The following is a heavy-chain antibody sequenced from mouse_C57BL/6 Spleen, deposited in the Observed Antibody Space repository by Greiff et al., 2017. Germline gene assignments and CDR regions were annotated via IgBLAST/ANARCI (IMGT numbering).Heavy chain of an antibody. Sequence: QVQLQQPGAELVRPGSSVKLSCKASGYTFTSYWMHWVKQRPIQGLEWIGNIDPSDSETHYNQKFKDKATLTVDKSSSTAYMQLSSLTSEDSAVYYCARRGNYRAMDYWGQGTSVTVSS. CDR2: IDPSDSET. CDR3: ARRGNYRAMDY. V-gene: IGHV1-52*01. J-gene: IGHJ4*01. D-gene: IGHD2-1*01. CDR1: GYTFTSYW.